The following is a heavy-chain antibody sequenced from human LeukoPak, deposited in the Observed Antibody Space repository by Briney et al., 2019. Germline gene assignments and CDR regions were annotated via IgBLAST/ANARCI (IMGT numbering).Heavy chain of an antibody. CDR2: INHSGST. CDR3: ARPLVRGLRGDAFDI. Sequence: SETLSLTCAVYGGSFSGYYWSWIRQPPGKGLEWIGEINHSGSTNYNPSLKSRVTISVDTSKNQFSLKLSSVTAAYTAVYYCARPLVRGLRGDAFDIWGQGTMVTVSS. D-gene: IGHD3-10*01. V-gene: IGHV4-34*01. CDR1: GGSFSGYY. J-gene: IGHJ3*02.